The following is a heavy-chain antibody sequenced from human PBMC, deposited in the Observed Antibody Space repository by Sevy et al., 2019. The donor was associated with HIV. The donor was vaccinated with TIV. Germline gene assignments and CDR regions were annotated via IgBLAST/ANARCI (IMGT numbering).Heavy chain of an antibody. CDR3: ARERGSRMAARPLDY. D-gene: IGHD6-6*01. CDR1: GDSVSSNSAA. CDR2: TYYRSKWYN. J-gene: IGHJ4*02. V-gene: IGHV6-1*01. Sequence: SQTLSLTCAISGDSVSSNSAAWNWIRQSPSRGLEWLGRTYYRSKWYNDYAVSVKSRITINPDTSKNQFSLQLNSVTPEDTAVYYGARERGSRMAARPLDYWGQGTLVTVSS.